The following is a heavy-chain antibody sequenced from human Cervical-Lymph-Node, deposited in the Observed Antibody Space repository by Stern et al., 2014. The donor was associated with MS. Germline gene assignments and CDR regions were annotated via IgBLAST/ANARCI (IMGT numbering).Heavy chain of an antibody. CDR2: VDWDDEK. CDR1: GFSLNTTTMS. D-gene: IGHD3-3*01. Sequence: QVTLKESGPALVQPTQTLKLTCTFSGFSLNTTTMSVSWIRQPPGKALEWLALVDWDDEKFYITSLRTRLTISRDTSKNQVVLTLTNVGPVDTATYYCARGFGAQNLDVWGQGTTVTVSS. V-gene: IGHV2-70*01. CDR3: ARGFGAQNLDV. J-gene: IGHJ6*02.